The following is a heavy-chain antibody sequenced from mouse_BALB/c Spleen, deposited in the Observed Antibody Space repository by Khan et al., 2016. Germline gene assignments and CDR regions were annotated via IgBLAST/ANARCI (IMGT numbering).Heavy chain of an antibody. J-gene: IGHJ2*01. CDR1: GYTFTNYG. V-gene: IGHV9-3-1*01. D-gene: IGHD2-3*01. Sequence: QIQLVQSGPELKKPGETVKISCKASGYTFTNYGMNWVKQAPGKGLKWMGWINTYTGEPTYADDFKGRFAFSLETSASTAYLQINSLKNEDTATYFCARYDGYPDYWGQGTTLTVSS. CDR3: ARYDGYPDY. CDR2: INTYTGEP.